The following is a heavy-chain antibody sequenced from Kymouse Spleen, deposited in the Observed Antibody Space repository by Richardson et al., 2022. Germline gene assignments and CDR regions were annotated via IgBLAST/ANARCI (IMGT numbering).Heavy chain of an antibody. Sequence: QVQLQESGPGLVKPSGTLSLTCAVSGGSISSSNWWSWVRQPPGKGLEWIGEIYHSGSTNYNPSLKSRVTISVDKSKNQFSLKLSSVTAADTAVYYCARDRGYCTNGVCKNYGMDVWGQGTTVTVSS. CDR1: GGSISSSNW. J-gene: IGHJ6*02. CDR3: ARDRGYCTNGVCKNYGMDV. CDR2: IYHSGST. D-gene: IGHD2-8*01. V-gene: IGHV4-4*02.